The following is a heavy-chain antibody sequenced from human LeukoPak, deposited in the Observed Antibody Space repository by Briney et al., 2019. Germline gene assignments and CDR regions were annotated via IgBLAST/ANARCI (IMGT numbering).Heavy chain of an antibody. CDR1: GYTFIGYY. Sequence: ASVKVSCKASGYTFIGYYMHWVRQAPGQGLEWMGWINPNSGGTNYAQKFQGRVTMTRDTSISTAYMELSRLRSDDTAVYYCARRGIAVAGLDYWGQGTLVTVSS. J-gene: IGHJ4*02. CDR3: ARRGIAVAGLDY. CDR2: INPNSGGT. D-gene: IGHD6-19*01. V-gene: IGHV1-2*02.